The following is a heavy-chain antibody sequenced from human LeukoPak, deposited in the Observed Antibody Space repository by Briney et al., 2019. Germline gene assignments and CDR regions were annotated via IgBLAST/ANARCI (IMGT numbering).Heavy chain of an antibody. V-gene: IGHV3-23*01. CDR2: ISGSGGST. CDR1: GFTFSSYA. J-gene: IGHJ4*02. Sequence: GGSLRLSCAASGFTFSSYAMGWVRQAPGKGLEWVSAISGSGGSTYYADSVKGRFTISRDNSKNTLYLQMNSLRAEDTAVYYCAKDQDDSSGQINYWGQGTLVTVSS. D-gene: IGHD3-22*01. CDR3: AKDQDDSSGQINY.